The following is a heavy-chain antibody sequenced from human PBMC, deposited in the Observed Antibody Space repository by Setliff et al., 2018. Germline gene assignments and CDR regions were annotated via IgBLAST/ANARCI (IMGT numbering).Heavy chain of an antibody. D-gene: IGHD3-10*01. CDR1: GGSISDSS. V-gene: IGHV4-4*08. J-gene: IGHJ5*02. CDR3: ARERGFAGYYGSWTHQSFDL. Sequence: PSETLSLTCTVSGGSISDSSWSWIRQPPGKGLEWIGCISSIGNTYYNPSLGSRLTISADTSNNQFSLKLISVTAADTAVYYCARERGFAGYYGSWTHQSFDLWGQGSLVTVSS. CDR2: ISSIGNT.